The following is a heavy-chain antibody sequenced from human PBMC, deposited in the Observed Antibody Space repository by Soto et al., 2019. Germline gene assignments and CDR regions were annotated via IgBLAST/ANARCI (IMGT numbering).Heavy chain of an antibody. CDR3: AKTASMTIRDGFDH. D-gene: IGHD4-17*01. Sequence: EVQVLESGGGLVQPGGSLRLSCAASGFTFSSYAMSWVRQAPGQGLEWVSAISGSGINPYYADSVKGRFTISRDNSKNTLYLQMNSLRAEDTALYYGAKTASMTIRDGFDHWGQGTLVTVSS. V-gene: IGHV3-23*01. CDR1: GFTFSSYA. J-gene: IGHJ4*02. CDR2: ISGSGINP.